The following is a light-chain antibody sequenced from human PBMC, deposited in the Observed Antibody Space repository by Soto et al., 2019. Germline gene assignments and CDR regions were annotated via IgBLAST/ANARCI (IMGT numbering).Light chain of an antibody. Sequence: DIQMTQSPSTLSASVGDRVTITCRASQSISTRLAWYQQKPGRAPNLLIYKASDLKTGVPSRFSGSGSGTESTLSITTLQPDDFETYYCHHSGTFGQGTKVEIK. CDR3: HHSGT. V-gene: IGKV1-5*03. CDR2: KAS. J-gene: IGKJ1*01. CDR1: QSISTR.